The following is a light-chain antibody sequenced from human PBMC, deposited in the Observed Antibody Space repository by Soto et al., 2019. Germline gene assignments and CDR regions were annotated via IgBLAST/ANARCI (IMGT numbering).Light chain of an antibody. CDR1: QSVGSSY. Sequence: EIVLTQSPGTLSLPPGERATLSCRASQSVGSSYLAWFQQKPGQAPRLLIYGASSRATGIPDRFSGSGSGTDFTLTISMLGPEDFAVYYCQQYGSSPFFGPGTKVD. CDR3: QQYGSSPF. CDR2: GAS. V-gene: IGKV3-20*01. J-gene: IGKJ3*01.